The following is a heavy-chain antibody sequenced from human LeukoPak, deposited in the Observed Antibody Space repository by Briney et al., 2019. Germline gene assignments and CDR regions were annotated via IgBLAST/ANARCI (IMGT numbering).Heavy chain of an antibody. J-gene: IGHJ5*02. CDR2: IISRTDGGTI. CDR3: TTDPRLAYCGGDCYS. V-gene: IGHV3-15*07. CDR1: GFTFSNAW. Sequence: GGSLRLSCAVSGFTFSNAWMNWVRQAPGKGLEWVGRIISRTDGGTIDYDAPVKGRFTISRDDSKNTLYLQMNSLKIEDTAIYYCTTDPRLAYCGGDCYSWGQGTLVTVSS. D-gene: IGHD2-21*02.